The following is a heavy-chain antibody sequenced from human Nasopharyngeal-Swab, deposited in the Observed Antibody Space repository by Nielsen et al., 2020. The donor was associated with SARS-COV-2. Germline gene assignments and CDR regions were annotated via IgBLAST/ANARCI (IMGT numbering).Heavy chain of an antibody. Sequence: SETLSLTCIVSGDSISSSPYYWAWIRQPPGKGLEWIGSFYYSGSTYYNPSLNSRVTISVDTSNNQFSLKLNSVTAADTAVYYCARHETMARGTPWFDPWGQGTLVTVSS. CDR2: FYYSGST. D-gene: IGHD3-10*01. V-gene: IGHV4-39*01. CDR3: ARHETMARGTPWFDP. J-gene: IGHJ5*02. CDR1: GDSISSSPYY.